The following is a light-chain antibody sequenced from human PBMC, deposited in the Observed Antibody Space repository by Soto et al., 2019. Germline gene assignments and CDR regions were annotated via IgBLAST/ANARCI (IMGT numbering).Light chain of an antibody. CDR2: DAS. J-gene: IGKJ1*01. CDR1: ESIRTW. CDR3: QQYNNYPRT. Sequence: IHMTHSPSTLSASILYRVTITFLASESIRTWLAWYQHKPGKAPKFLIYDASSLESGVPSRFSGSGSGTEFTLTISNLQPDDFATYFCQQYNNYPRTFGQGTKVDIK. V-gene: IGKV1-5*01.